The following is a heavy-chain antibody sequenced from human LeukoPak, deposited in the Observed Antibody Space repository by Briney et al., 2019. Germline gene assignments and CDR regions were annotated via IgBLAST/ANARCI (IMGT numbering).Heavy chain of an antibody. CDR2: MDPNSGNT. J-gene: IGHJ3*02. Sequence: ASVKVSCKASGYTFTSYDINWVRQATGQGLEWMGWMDPNSGNTGYAQKFQGRVTMTRNTSISTAYMELSSLRSEDTAVYYCATLSDRVVVPAARFAFDIWGQGTMVTVSS. CDR3: ATLSDRVVVPAARFAFDI. D-gene: IGHD2-2*01. V-gene: IGHV1-8*01. CDR1: GYTFTSYD.